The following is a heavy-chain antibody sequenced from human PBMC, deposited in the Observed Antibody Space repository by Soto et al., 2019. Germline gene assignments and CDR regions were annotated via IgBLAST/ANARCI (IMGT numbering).Heavy chain of an antibody. CDR2: IHYSGST. Sequence: SETLSLTFTVSGGSISCSYWSWIRQTTGKVLEWVGYIHYSGSTNYNPSLKSRVTVSVDSAKNQFSLQLSSVTAEDTAVYFCTKYRRTDAEGYSFDYRGQGALDTVSS. J-gene: IGHJ4*02. V-gene: IGHV4-59*01. D-gene: IGHD2-15*01. CDR1: GGSISCSY. CDR3: TKYRRTDAEGYSFDY.